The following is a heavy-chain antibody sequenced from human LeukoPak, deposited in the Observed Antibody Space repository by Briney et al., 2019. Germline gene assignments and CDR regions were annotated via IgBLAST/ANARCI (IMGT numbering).Heavy chain of an antibody. D-gene: IGHD3-22*01. CDR3: ASLIGWTGYDSSG. V-gene: IGHV4-34*01. J-gene: IGHJ3*01. CDR2: INHSGST. Sequence: SETLSLTCAVYGGSFSGYYWSWIRQPPGKGLEWIGEINHSGSTNYNPSLKSRVTISVDTSKNQFSLKLSSVTAADTAVYYCASLIGWTGYDSSGWGQGTMVTVSS. CDR1: GGSFSGYY.